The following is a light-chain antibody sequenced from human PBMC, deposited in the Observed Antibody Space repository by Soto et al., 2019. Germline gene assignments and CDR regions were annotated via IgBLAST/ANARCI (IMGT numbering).Light chain of an antibody. V-gene: IGLV2-14*01. CDR2: EVS. CDR1: SSDVGGYNY. J-gene: IGLJ1*01. Sequence: QSALTQPASVSGSPGQSITISCTGTSSDVGGYNYVSWYQQHPGKAPKLMIYEVSNRPSGVSNRFSGSKSGNTASLTISGLQAEDEADYYCSSYTSSSPYVFGPVTKLTVL. CDR3: SSYTSSSPYV.